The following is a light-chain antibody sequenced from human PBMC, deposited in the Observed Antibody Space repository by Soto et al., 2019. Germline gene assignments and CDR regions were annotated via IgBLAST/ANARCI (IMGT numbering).Light chain of an antibody. CDR1: QSVSRRY. CDR3: QQYGNSPPWT. CDR2: GAS. V-gene: IGKV3-20*01. Sequence: ENVLMQSPGTMSLSPGERDTLSCGTSQSVSRRYLAWFQQKPGQAPRLLIYGASIRATGISDRFSGSGSRTDFTLTISRLEPEDSAVYYCQQYGNSPPWTFGQGTTVEIK. J-gene: IGKJ1*01.